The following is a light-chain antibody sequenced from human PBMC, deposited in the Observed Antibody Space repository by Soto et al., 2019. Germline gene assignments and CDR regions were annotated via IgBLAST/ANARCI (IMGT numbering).Light chain of an antibody. CDR1: QGIGNY. J-gene: IGKJ3*01. Sequence: DIQMTQSPSSLSASVGDRVTITCWASQGIGNYLAWYQQKPGKVPKLLIYAASTLQSGVPSRFSGSGSGTDFTLTISSLQPEDVATYYCQKYNSAGSAFGPGTKVDIK. CDR2: AAS. V-gene: IGKV1-27*01. CDR3: QKYNSAGSA.